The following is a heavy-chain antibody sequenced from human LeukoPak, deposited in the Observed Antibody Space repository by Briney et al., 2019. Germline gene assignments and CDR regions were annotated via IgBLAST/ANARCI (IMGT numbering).Heavy chain of an antibody. D-gene: IGHD3-10*01. CDR3: ARHHDSGTYPLDY. J-gene: IGHJ4*02. CDR2: IYYSGST. V-gene: IGHV4-61*08. CDR1: GGSISSGGYS. Sequence: SQTLSLTCAVSGGSISSGGYSWSWIRQPPGKGLEWIGNIYYSGSTNYNPSLKSRVTISVDTSKNQFSLKLSSVTAADTAMYYCARHHDSGTYPLDYWGQGTLVTVSS.